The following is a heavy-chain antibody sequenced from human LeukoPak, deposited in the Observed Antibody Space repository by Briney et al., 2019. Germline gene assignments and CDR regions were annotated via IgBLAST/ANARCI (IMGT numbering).Heavy chain of an antibody. CDR2: INPDSGGT. CDR1: GYTFTVYY. D-gene: IGHD3-22*01. Sequence: ASVKVSCKASGYTFTVYYMHWVRQAPGQGLEWMGRINPDSGGTNYAQKFQGRVTMTRDTSISTAYMELSRLRSDDTAVYYCARGGAGSSGYYADYYYGMDVWGQGTTVTVSS. V-gene: IGHV1-2*06. J-gene: IGHJ6*02. CDR3: ARGGAGSSGYYADYYYGMDV.